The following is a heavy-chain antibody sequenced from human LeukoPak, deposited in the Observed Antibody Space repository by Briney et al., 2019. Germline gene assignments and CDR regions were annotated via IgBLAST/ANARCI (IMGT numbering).Heavy chain of an antibody. D-gene: IGHD6-13*01. CDR2: ISANTGKT. J-gene: IGHJ4*02. CDR1: GYTFATYG. V-gene: IGHV1-18*01. CDR3: AKVAGDRMDY. Sequence: ASVKVSCKASGYTFATYGFCWVRQAPGHGLEWMGRISANTGKTDYAQRYQGRVTLTTDTSASTAYMELRSLRPDDTAVYYCAKVAGDRMDYWGQGTLVTVSS.